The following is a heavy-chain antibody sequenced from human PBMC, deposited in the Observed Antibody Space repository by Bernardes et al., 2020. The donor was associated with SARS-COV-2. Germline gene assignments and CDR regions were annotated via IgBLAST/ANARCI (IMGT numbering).Heavy chain of an antibody. J-gene: IGHJ4*02. Sequence: GGSLRLSCAASGFTVNSDYMSWVRQAPGQGLEWVSLIYSGGSTYYADSVKGRFTISRDNSKNTLYLQMNSLTTEDTAVYYCARDRNQAVAGTGFDCWGQGTLVTVSS. CDR3: ARDRNQAVAGTGFDC. D-gene: IGHD6-19*01. CDR1: GFTVNSDY. V-gene: IGHV3-66*02. CDR2: IYSGGST.